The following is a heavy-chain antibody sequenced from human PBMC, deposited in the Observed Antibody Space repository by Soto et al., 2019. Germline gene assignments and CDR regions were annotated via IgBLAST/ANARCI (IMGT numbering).Heavy chain of an antibody. D-gene: IGHD2-21*02. Sequence: SETLSLTCTVSGGSISSGDYYWSWIRQPPGKGLEWIGYIYYSGSTYYNPSLKSRVTISVDTSKNQFSLKLSSVTAADTAVYYCTRDSGCGGDCYENYFDYWGQGTLVTVSS. CDR2: IYYSGST. V-gene: IGHV4-30-4*01. CDR1: GGSISSGDYY. CDR3: TRDSGCGGDCYENYFDY. J-gene: IGHJ4*02.